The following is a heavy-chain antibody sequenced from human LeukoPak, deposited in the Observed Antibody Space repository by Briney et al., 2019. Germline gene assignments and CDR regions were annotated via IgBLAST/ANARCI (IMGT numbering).Heavy chain of an antibody. J-gene: IGHJ6*02. Sequence: GGSLRLSCAASGFTFSSYWMHWVRQAPGKGLVWVSRINSDGSSTSYADSVKGRFTISRDNAKNTLYLQVNSLRAEDTAVYYCARGPAPYYYDSSGYYHYYYYYGMDVWGQGTTVTVSS. CDR1: GFTFSSYW. D-gene: IGHD3-22*01. CDR3: ARGPAPYYYDSSGYYHYYYYYGMDV. V-gene: IGHV3-74*01. CDR2: INSDGSST.